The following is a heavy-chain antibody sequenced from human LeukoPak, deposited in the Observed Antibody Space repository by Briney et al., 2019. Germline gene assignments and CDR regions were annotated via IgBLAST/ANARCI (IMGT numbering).Heavy chain of an antibody. CDR1: GYTFSSYW. Sequence: GESLKISCKGSGYTFSSYWIGWVRQMPGKGLEWMGIIYPGDSDTRYSPSLQGQVTISVDTSIGTAYLQWSSLKASDTVIYYCARQNDFRLDYWGQGTLVTVSS. D-gene: IGHD3-3*01. CDR3: ARQNDFRLDY. V-gene: IGHV5-51*01. CDR2: IYPGDSDT. J-gene: IGHJ4*02.